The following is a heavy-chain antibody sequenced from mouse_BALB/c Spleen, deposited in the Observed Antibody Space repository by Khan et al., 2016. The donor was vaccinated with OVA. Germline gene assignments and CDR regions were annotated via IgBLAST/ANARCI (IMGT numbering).Heavy chain of an antibody. CDR3: ANGNYGWFAY. CDR1: GFTFSSFA. Sequence: EVELVESGGGLVKPGGSLKLSCAASGFTFSSFAMSWVRQTPEKRLEWVATISSAGTYTYYPDSVKGRFTISRDNAKNTLYLQMNSLRSDDTSMYYCANGNYGWFAYWGQGTLVTVSA. V-gene: IGHV5-9-1*01. J-gene: IGHJ3*01. D-gene: IGHD2-1*01. CDR2: ISSAGTYT.